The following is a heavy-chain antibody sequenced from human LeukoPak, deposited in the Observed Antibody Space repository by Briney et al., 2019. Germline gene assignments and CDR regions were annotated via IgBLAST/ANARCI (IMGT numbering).Heavy chain of an antibody. Sequence: GGSLRLSCTASGFTFSSYWMNWVRQAPGKGLEWVANIKQDGSEKYYVDSVKGRFTISRDNAKKSLYLQMNSLRADDTATYYCARDAGGAWPFDYWGQGTRVIVSS. CDR2: IKQDGSEK. D-gene: IGHD4-17*01. V-gene: IGHV3-7*05. CDR1: GFTFSSYW. J-gene: IGHJ4*02. CDR3: ARDAGGAWPFDY.